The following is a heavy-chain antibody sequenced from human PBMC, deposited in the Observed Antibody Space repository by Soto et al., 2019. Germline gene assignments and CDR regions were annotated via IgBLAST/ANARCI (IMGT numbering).Heavy chain of an antibody. CDR2: IYYSGST. CDR1: GGSISSGGYY. D-gene: IGHD2-15*01. CDR3: ARVHRVGYCSGGSCYWDWFDP. Sequence: QVQLQESGPGLVKPSQTLSLTCTVSGGSISSGGYYWSWIRQHPGKGLEWIGYIYYSGSTYYNPSLKSRVTIAVDTSKNQFSLKLSSVTAADTAVYYCARVHRVGYCSGGSCYWDWFDPWGQGTLVTVSS. J-gene: IGHJ5*02. V-gene: IGHV4-31*03.